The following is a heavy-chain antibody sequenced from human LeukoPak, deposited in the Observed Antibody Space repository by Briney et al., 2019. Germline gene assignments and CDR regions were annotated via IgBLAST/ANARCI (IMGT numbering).Heavy chain of an antibody. J-gene: IGHJ4*02. CDR1: GGTLSSYA. Sequence: GASVKVSCKASGGTLSSYAISWVRQAPGQGLEWMGGIIPIFGTANYAQKFQGRATITADKSTSTAYMELSSLRSEDTAVYYCASLHSSGWSSDYWGQGTLVTVS. D-gene: IGHD6-19*01. CDR3: ASLHSSGWSSDY. CDR2: IIPIFGTA. V-gene: IGHV1-69*06.